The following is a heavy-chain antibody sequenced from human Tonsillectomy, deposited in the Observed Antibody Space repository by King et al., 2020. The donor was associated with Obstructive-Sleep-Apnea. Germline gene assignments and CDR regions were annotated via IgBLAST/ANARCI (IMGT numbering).Heavy chain of an antibody. J-gene: IGHJ4*02. V-gene: IGHV3-23*04. D-gene: IGHD6-19*01. CDR2: ISGSGGST. CDR1: GFTFSSDA. CDR3: AKDRKNIAVAGTDL. Sequence: VQRVESGGGLVQPGGSLRLSCAASGFTFSSDARSRVRQAPGKGLAWVSGISGSGGSTYYADSVKGRFTISRENSKNTLYLQMNSLRAEDTAVYYCAKDRKNIAVAGTDLWGQGTLVTVSS.